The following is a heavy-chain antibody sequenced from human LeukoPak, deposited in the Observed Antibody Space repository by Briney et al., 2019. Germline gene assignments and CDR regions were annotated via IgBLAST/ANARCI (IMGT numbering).Heavy chain of an antibody. CDR2: IYPGDSDT. CDR3: ARRALVGALDTYYFDY. D-gene: IGHD1-26*01. CDR1: GYSFTSYW. J-gene: IGHJ4*02. Sequence: GESLKISCKGSGYSFTSYWIGWVRQMPGKGLEWMGIIYPGDSDTRYSPSFQGQVTISADKSISTAYLQWSSLKASDTAMYYCARRALVGALDTYYFDYWGQGTLVTVSS. V-gene: IGHV5-51*01.